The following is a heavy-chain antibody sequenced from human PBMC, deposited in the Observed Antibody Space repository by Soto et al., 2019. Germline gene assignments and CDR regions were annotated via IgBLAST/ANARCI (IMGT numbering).Heavy chain of an antibody. CDR1: GGTFSSYA. J-gene: IGHJ6*02. D-gene: IGHD5-18*01. V-gene: IGHV1-69*13. CDR3: PSISPDTVENTADYQYGMDV. CDR2: IIPIFGTA. Sequence: SVKVSCKASGGTFSSYAISWVRQAPGQGLEWMGGIIPIFGTANYAQKCQRRVTITADESTSTAYMERSSLRSEDTAVYYCPSISPDTVENTADYQYGMDVWGQETTVTVSS.